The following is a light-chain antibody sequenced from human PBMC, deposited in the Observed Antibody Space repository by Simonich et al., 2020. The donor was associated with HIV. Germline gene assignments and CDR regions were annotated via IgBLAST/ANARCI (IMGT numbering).Light chain of an antibody. CDR1: QSISSW. CDR2: KAS. V-gene: IGKV1-5*03. CDR3: QQYDELPYT. J-gene: IGKJ2*01. Sequence: DIQMTQSPSTLSASVGDRVTITCRASQSISSWLAWYQQKPGKAPKLLIYKASSLESGVPSRFSGSGSGTDFTFTISSLQPADIATYYCQQYDELPYTFGQGTKLEIK.